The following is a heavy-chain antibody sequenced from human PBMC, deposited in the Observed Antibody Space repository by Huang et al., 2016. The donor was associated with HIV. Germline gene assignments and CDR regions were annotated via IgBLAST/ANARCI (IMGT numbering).Heavy chain of an antibody. Sequence: QVQLQQWGAGLLKPSETLSLTCAIYGGSFDAYFWAWIRQPPGKGLEGMGEVHRSGRTNNDPSLESRVTMSADTSNNQFSLKLTSVTAADTGLYFCVRGSSYTKRHWFDPWGQGTLVTVSS. CDR2: VHRSGRT. CDR3: VRGSSYTKRHWFDP. CDR1: GGSFDAYF. V-gene: IGHV4-34*01. D-gene: IGHD6-19*01. J-gene: IGHJ5*02.